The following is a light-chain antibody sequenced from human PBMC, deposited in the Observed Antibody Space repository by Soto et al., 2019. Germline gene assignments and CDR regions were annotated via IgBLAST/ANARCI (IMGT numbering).Light chain of an antibody. CDR3: CSYAGSSNYV. CDR1: SSDVGRYNY. V-gene: IGLV2-8*01. J-gene: IGLJ1*01. CDR2: EVS. Sequence: QSVLAQPPSASGSPGQSVTISCTGTSSDVGRYNYVSWYQQHPGKAPKLMLSEVSKRPSGVPDRFSGSKSGNTASLTVSGLQAEDEADYHCCSYAGSSNYVFGTGTKVTVL.